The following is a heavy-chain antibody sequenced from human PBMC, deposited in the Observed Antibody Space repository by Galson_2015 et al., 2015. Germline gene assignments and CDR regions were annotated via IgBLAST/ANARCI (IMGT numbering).Heavy chain of an antibody. D-gene: IGHD5-12*01. CDR3: ARDPTHEQDSGYDY. CDR2: IKQDGSEK. CDR1: GFTFSSYW. V-gene: IGHV3-7*01. J-gene: IGHJ4*02. Sequence: SLRLSCAASGFTFSSYWKSWVRQAPGKGLEWVANIKQDGSEKYYVDSVKGRFTISRDNAKNSLYLQMNSLRAEDTAVYYCARDPTHEQDSGYDYWGQGTLGTVSS.